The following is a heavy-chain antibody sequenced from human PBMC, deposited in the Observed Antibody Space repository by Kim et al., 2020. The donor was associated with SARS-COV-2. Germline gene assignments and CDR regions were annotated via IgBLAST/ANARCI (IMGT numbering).Heavy chain of an antibody. V-gene: IGHV4-34*01. D-gene: IGHD4-17*01. J-gene: IGHJ6*02. Sequence: YTPASKCRVTISVYTSKDQFSLKLSPVTAADTAMYYCARILRNYYSGMDVWGQGTTFTVSS. CDR3: ARILRNYYSGMDV.